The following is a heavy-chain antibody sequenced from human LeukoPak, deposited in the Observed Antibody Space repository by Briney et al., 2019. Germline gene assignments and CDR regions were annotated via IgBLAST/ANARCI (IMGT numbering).Heavy chain of an antibody. Sequence: GGSLRLSCAASGFTFSSYWMSWVRQAPGKGLEWVANIKQDGSEKYYVGSVKGRFTISRDNAKNSLYLQMNNLGAEDTAVYYFATDPASYCTSSTCDFDYWGQGTLVTVSS. CDR2: IKQDGSEK. CDR1: GFTFSSYW. V-gene: IGHV3-7*01. CDR3: ATDPASYCTSSTCDFDY. J-gene: IGHJ4*02. D-gene: IGHD2-8*01.